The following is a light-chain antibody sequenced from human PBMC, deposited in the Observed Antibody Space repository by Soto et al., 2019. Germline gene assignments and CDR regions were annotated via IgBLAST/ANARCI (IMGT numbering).Light chain of an antibody. Sequence: EILLTHSPATLYLSPGERATRTCRASQSVSSYLAWYQQKPGQAPRLLIYDASNRATGITARFSVSGSGTDCTLTISSLEPEDFAVYYCQQRSNWRSPFGKGTRLEIK. V-gene: IGKV3-11*01. CDR3: QQRSNWRSP. CDR2: DAS. J-gene: IGKJ5*01. CDR1: QSVSSY.